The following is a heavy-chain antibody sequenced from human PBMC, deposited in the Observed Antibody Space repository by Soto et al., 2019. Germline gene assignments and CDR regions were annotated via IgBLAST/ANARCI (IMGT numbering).Heavy chain of an antibody. V-gene: IGHV1-2*02. D-gene: IGHD6-19*01. CDR2: INPNSGGT. J-gene: IGHJ4*02. CDR1: GYTFTGYY. Sequence: ASVKVSCKAYGYTFTGYYMHRVRQAPGQGLEWMGWINPNSGGTNYAQKFQGRVTMTRDTSISTAYMELSRLRSDDTAVYYCARIGSSGWYGYFDYWGQGTLVTVSS. CDR3: ARIGSSGWYGYFDY.